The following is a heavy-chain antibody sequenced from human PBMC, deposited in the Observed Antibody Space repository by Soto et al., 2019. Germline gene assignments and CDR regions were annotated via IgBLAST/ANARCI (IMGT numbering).Heavy chain of an antibody. Sequence: GSLRLSCAASGFSFSYAWMNWVGQVPGKGLEWVGRIKSKTDGGTTDFAAPVKGRFAISRDDSNNMVYLQMNSLKTEDTAVYYCTTDSYIPIVILRFDYWGQGTLVTVSA. CDR1: GFSFSYAW. J-gene: IGHJ4*02. V-gene: IGHV3-15*07. D-gene: IGHD3-16*02. CDR3: TTDSYIPIVILRFDY. CDR2: IKSKTDGGTT.